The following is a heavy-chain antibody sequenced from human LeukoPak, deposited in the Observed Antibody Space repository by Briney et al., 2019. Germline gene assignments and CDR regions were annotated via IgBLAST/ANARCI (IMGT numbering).Heavy chain of an antibody. V-gene: IGHV4-59*11. CDR1: GASISGHY. D-gene: IGHD1-14*01. Sequence: SETLSPTCTVSGASISGHYLTWLRQPPGKGLEWIGYISHIGSTNYNPSLKSRVTISVDTSENQFSLKLTSVTAADTAVYYCARDRISINALDMWGQGTMVTVSS. CDR2: ISHIGST. J-gene: IGHJ3*02. CDR3: ARDRISINALDM.